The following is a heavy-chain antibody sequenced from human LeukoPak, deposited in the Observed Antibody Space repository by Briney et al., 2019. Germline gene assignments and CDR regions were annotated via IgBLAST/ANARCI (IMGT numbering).Heavy chain of an antibody. V-gene: IGHV1-2*02. Sequence: ASVKLSCKASGYTFTGYYMHWVRQAPGQGLEWMGWINPNSGGTNYAQKFQGRVTMTRDTSISTAYMELSSLRSEDTAVYYCATRTVGLGYWGQGTLVTVSS. J-gene: IGHJ4*02. CDR2: INPNSGGT. CDR1: GYTFTGYY. CDR3: ATRTVGLGY. D-gene: IGHD1-14*01.